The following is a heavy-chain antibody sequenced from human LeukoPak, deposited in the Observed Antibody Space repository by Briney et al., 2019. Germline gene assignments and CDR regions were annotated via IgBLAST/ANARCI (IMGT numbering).Heavy chain of an antibody. CDR3: ARGYCSSTSCYGAFDI. D-gene: IGHD2-2*01. CDR2: IYYSGST. Sequence: SETLSLTCTVSGGSISSSSYYWGWIRQPPGKGLEWIGSIYYSGSTYYNPSLKSRVTISVDTSKNQFSLKLSSVTAADTAVYYCARGYCSSTSCYGAFDIWGQGTMVTVSS. CDR1: GGSISSSSYY. V-gene: IGHV4-39*07. J-gene: IGHJ3*02.